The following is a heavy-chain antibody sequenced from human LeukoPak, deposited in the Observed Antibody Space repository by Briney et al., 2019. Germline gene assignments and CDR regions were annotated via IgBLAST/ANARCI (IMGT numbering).Heavy chain of an antibody. D-gene: IGHD3-9*01. V-gene: IGHV3-33*03. Sequence: GGSLRLSCAASGFTFSSYGMPWVRQAPGKGLEWVAVIWYDGSNKYYADSVKGRFTISRDDSKNMMYLQMNSLRVEDTAIYYCATRYLHSSSDILKWGQGTLVTVSS. CDR2: IWYDGSNK. J-gene: IGHJ4*02. CDR3: ATRYLHSSSDILK. CDR1: GFTFSSYG.